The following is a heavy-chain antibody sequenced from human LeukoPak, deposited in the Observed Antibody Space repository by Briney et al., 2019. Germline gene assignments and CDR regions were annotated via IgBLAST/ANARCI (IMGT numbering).Heavy chain of an antibody. D-gene: IGHD3-10*01. V-gene: IGHV3-30*19. CDR2: ISYDGSNK. CDR1: GFTFSSYG. CDR3: ARADNPNYYGSGSYLDDAFDI. Sequence: PGGSLRLSCAASGFTFSSYGMRWVRQAPGKGLEWVAVISYDGSNKYYADSVKGRFTISRDNSENTLYLQMNSLRAEDTAVYYCARADNPNYYGSGSYLDDAFDIWGQGQWSPSLQ. J-gene: IGHJ3*02.